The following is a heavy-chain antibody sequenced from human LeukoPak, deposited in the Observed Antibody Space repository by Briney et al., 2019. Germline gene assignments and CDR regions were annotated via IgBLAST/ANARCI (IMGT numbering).Heavy chain of an antibody. CDR2: IKPDGSEK. Sequence: GGSLRLSCVASAFTFSSYWMSWVRQAPGKGPEWVANIKPDGSEKYYVDSVRGRFTISRDNAKKSLYLQINSLRAEDTAMYYCARDVGYRYAQMFFDIWGQGTMVTVSS. D-gene: IGHD5-18*01. CDR3: ARDVGYRYAQMFFDI. V-gene: IGHV3-7*03. CDR1: AFTFSSYW. J-gene: IGHJ3*02.